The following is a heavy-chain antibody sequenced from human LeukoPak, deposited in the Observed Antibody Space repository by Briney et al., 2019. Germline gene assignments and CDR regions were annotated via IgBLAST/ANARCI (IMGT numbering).Heavy chain of an antibody. CDR2: IRYDGRIK. J-gene: IGHJ4*02. D-gene: IGHD3-10*01. CDR1: GFTFSSSG. V-gene: IGHV3-30*02. CDR3: ARDVYYGSGSPRLDY. Sequence: GGSLRLSCAASGFTFSSSGMHWVRQTPGKGLEWVAFIRYDGRIKYYADSVKGRFSISRDNSKNTLYLQMNSLRAEDTAVYYCARDVYYGSGSPRLDYWGQGTLVTVSS.